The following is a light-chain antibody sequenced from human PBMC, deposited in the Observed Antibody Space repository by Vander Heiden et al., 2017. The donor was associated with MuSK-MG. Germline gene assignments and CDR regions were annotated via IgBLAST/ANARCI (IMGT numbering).Light chain of an antibody. CDR1: QSIGRF. Sequence: DIQMTQSPSSLSASVGDRVTLTCRARQSIGRFLNWYQQKPGKAPNRLIFAAASLQSGGPSRFSSSGSWTEFTITISRLQPEDFATYYCQRSYRTQVTFGPGTKVEIK. V-gene: IGKV1-39*01. CDR3: QRSYRTQVT. CDR2: AAA. J-gene: IGKJ3*01.